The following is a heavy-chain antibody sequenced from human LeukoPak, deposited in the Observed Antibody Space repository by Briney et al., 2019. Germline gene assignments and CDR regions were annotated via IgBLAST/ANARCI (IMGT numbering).Heavy chain of an antibody. CDR2: ISSNGGST. V-gene: IGHV3-64*01. CDR3: ARSPWSKLPPDYFDY. Sequence: GGSLRLSCAASGFTFSSYAMSWVRQAPGKGLEYVSAISSNGGSTYYANSVKGRFTISRDNSKNTLYLQMGSLRAEDMAVYYCARSPWSKLPPDYFDYWGQGTLVTVSS. CDR1: GFTFSSYA. D-gene: IGHD1-26*01. J-gene: IGHJ4*02.